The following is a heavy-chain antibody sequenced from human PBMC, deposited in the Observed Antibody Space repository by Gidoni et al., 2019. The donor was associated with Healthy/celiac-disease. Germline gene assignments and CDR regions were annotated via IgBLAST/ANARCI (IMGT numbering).Heavy chain of an antibody. CDR3: ARASGSYYSYYYYGMDV. J-gene: IGHJ6*02. CDR1: GFTFSDYY. Sequence: QVQLVESGGGLVKPGGSLSLSCAASGFTFSDYYMGWIRQAPGKGLEWVSYISSSSSYTNYADSVKGRFTISRDNAKNSLYLQMNSLRAEDTAVYYCARASGSYYSYYYYGMDVWGQGTTVTVSS. CDR2: ISSSSSYT. V-gene: IGHV3-11*06. D-gene: IGHD1-26*01.